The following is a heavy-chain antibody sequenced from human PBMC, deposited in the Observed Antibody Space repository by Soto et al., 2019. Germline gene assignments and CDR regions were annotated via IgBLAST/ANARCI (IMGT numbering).Heavy chain of an antibody. D-gene: IGHD2-2*01. V-gene: IGHV3-74*01. CDR3: TRRGCSTTGCYFN. Sequence: EVRLVESGGDLVQPGGSLRLSCAASGFPFSSYWMHWVRQAPGKGLVWVSRITGDGSSISYADSVKGRFTISRDNAKNTLYRQMNSLRAEDAAVYYCTRRGCSTTGCYFNWGRGTLVTVSS. J-gene: IGHJ4*02. CDR1: GFPFSSYW. CDR2: ITGDGSSI.